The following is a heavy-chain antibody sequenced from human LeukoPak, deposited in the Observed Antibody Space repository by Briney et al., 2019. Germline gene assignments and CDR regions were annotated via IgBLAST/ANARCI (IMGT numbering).Heavy chain of an antibody. D-gene: IGHD5-24*01. Sequence: SQTLSLTCAISGDSVSSNSAAWNWIRQSPSRGLEWLGRTYYRSKWSNDYAVSVKSRLTINPDTSKNQFSLQLNSVTPEDTAVYYCARELEMATIYFYFDYWGQGTLVTVSS. CDR2: TYYRSKWSN. V-gene: IGHV6-1*01. J-gene: IGHJ4*02. CDR1: GDSVSSNSAA. CDR3: ARELEMATIYFYFDY.